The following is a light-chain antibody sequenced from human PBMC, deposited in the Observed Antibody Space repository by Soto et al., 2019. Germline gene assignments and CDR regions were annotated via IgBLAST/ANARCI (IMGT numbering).Light chain of an antibody. V-gene: IGKV3-11*01. CDR3: QQRSNWLWT. Sequence: EMVLTQSPATLSWSPGERATRAGRASQSVSSYLAWYQQKPGQAPRLLIYDASNRATGIPARFSGSGSGTDFTLTISSLEPEDFAVYYCQQRSNWLWTFGQGTKVDIK. J-gene: IGKJ1*01. CDR1: QSVSSY. CDR2: DAS.